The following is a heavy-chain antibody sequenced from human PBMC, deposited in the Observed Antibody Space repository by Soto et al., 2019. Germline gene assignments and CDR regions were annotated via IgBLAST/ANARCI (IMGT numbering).Heavy chain of an antibody. Sequence: QVQLVQSGAEVKKPGASVKVSCKASGYTFTSYDINWVRQATGQGREWMGWMNPNSGNTGYAQKFQGRGTMTRNTAISTAYMELSSLRSEDTAVYYCARGGVGEDGGRWDFVYWGQGTLVTVSS. CDR3: ARGGVGEDGGRWDFVY. D-gene: IGHD2-15*01. J-gene: IGHJ4*02. V-gene: IGHV1-8*01. CDR1: GYTFTSYD. CDR2: MNPNSGNT.